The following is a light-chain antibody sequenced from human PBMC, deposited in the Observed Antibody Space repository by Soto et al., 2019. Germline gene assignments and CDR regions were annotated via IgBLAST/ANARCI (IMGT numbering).Light chain of an antibody. CDR3: CSYTRSSTYL. V-gene: IGLV2-14*01. Sequence: QSALPQPASVSGSPGQSITISCTGTSSDVGGYNYVSWYQQHPGKAPKLMIYEVSNRPSGVSSRFSGSKSGNTASLTISGLQAEDEGDYYCCSYTRSSTYLFGTGTKVTVL. CDR1: SSDVGGYNY. CDR2: EVS. J-gene: IGLJ1*01.